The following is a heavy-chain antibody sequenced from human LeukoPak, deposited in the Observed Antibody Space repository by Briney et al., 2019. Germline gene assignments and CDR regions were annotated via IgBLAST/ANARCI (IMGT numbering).Heavy chain of an antibody. CDR1: GGSFSGYY. CDR2: INHSGST. Sequence: PSETLSLTCAVYGGSFSGYYWSWIRQPPGKGLEWIGEINHSGSTNYNPSLKSRDTISVDTSKNQFSLKLRSVTAADTAVYYCARLYDFWSGYSCWGQGTLVTVSS. V-gene: IGHV4-34*01. J-gene: IGHJ4*02. CDR3: ARLYDFWSGYSC. D-gene: IGHD3-3*01.